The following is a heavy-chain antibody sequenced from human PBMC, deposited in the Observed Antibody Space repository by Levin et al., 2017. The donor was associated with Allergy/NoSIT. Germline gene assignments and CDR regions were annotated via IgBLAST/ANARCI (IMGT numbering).Heavy chain of an antibody. Sequence: PGGSLRLSCAASGFTFSSYAMSWVRQAPGKGLEWVSAISGSGGSTYYADSVKGRFTISRDNSKNTLYLQMNSLRAEDTAVYYCAKDPHYGDYEGNWFDPWGQGTLVTVSS. J-gene: IGHJ5*02. CDR3: AKDPHYGDYEGNWFDP. D-gene: IGHD4-17*01. CDR1: GFTFSSYA. CDR2: ISGSGGST. V-gene: IGHV3-23*01.